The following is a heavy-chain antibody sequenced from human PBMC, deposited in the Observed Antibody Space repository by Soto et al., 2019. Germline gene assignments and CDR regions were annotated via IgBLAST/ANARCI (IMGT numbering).Heavy chain of an antibody. V-gene: IGHV4-4*07. Sequence: LSLTCTVSGGSISSYYWSWIRQPAGKGLEWIGRIYTSGSTNYNPSLKSRVTMSVGTSKNQFSLKLSSVTAADTAVYYCARETTVVVVAAYYFDYWGQGTLVTVSS. CDR2: IYTSGST. CDR1: GGSISSYY. CDR3: ARETTVVVVAAYYFDY. D-gene: IGHD2-15*01. J-gene: IGHJ4*02.